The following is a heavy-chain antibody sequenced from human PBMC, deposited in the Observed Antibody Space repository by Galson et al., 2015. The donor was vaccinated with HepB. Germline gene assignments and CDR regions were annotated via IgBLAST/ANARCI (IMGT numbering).Heavy chain of an antibody. J-gene: IGHJ1*01. CDR3: ARGRAYYYDSSGYSYFQH. CDR1: GFTFSSYS. D-gene: IGHD3-22*01. V-gene: IGHV3-21*01. Sequence: SLRLSCAASGFTFSSYSMNWVRQAPGKGLEWVSSISSSSSYIYYADSVKGRFTISRDNAKNSLYLQMNSLRAEDTAVYYCARGRAYYYDSSGYSYFQHWGQGTLVTVSS. CDR2: ISSSSSYI.